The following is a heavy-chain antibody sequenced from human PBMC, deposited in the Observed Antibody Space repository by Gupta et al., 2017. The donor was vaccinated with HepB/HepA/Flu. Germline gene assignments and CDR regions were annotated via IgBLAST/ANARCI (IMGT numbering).Heavy chain of an antibody. CDR2: IKHDGSEK. CDR1: GFSLSSSW. D-gene: IGHD4-11*01. V-gene: IGHV3-7*01. CDR3: ARASSKAFDL. J-gene: IGHJ3*01. Sequence: QLVDSGGSLVQPGGCLRLSCVVSGFSLSSSWISWVRQAPGKGLEWVANIKHDGSEKFYVDSVKGRFTISRDSAENSLYLQMDSLRVDDTAVYYCARASSKAFDLWGQGTMVTVSS.